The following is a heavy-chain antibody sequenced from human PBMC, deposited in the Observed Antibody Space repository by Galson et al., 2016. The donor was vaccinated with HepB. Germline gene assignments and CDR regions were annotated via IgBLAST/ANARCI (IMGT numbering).Heavy chain of an antibody. J-gene: IGHJ4*02. D-gene: IGHD3-3*01. V-gene: IGHV3-9*01. Sequence: SLRLSCAASGFKFEDYAVHWVRQPPGKGLEWVSGITRQSGRPGYADSVKGRFTISRDNARPSVSLQMNNLTSEDTAVYYCAKAGLNTMTLFDLWGQGTLVLVSS. CDR1: GFKFEDYA. CDR2: ITRQSGRP. CDR3: AKAGLNTMTLFDL.